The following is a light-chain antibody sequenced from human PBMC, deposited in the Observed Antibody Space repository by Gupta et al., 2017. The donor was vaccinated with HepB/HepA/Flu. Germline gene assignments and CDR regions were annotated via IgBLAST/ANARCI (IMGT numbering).Light chain of an antibody. V-gene: IGLV1-44*01. J-gene: IGLJ3*02. CDR1: SSNIGNKP. CDR2: TNY. Sequence: QSVLTQPPSASGTPGQRITISCSGSSSNIGNKPVTWYQQAPGTVPILLIYTNYQRPSGVPDRFSGSKSGASASLAISGLQAEDEADYYCAVWDDSLRAWVFGGGTKLTVL. CDR3: AVWDDSLRAWV.